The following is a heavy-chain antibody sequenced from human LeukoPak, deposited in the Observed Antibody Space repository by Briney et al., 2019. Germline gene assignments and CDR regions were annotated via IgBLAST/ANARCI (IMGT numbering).Heavy chain of an antibody. D-gene: IGHD2-21*01. Sequence: GESLKISCKGSGYTFHNYWIAWVRQMPGKGLEWMGIIYPDDSDARYSPSFQGQVSISADKPITTAYLQWSSLKASDTAMYYCARHRGYGGDYDYWGQGTLVTVSS. CDR2: IYPDDSDA. CDR3: ARHRGYGGDYDY. J-gene: IGHJ4*02. CDR1: GYTFHNYW. V-gene: IGHV5-51*01.